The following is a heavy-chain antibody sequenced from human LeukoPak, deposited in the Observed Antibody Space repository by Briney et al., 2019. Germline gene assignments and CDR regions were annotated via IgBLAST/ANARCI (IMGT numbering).Heavy chain of an antibody. J-gene: IGHJ4*02. CDR3: ARGEGTLPWPHFDY. D-gene: IGHD3-16*01. Sequence: SVKVSCKASGGTFSSYAISWVRQAPGQGLEWMGRIIPIFGTANYAQKFQGRVTITTDESTSTAYIELSSLRSEDTAVYYCARGEGTLPWPHFDYWGQGTLVTVSS. CDR2: IIPIFGTA. V-gene: IGHV1-69*05. CDR1: GGTFSSYA.